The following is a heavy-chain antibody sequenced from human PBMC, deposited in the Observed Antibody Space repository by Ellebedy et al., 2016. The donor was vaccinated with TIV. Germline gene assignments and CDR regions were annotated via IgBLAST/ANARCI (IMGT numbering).Heavy chain of an antibody. CDR1: GFTFSSYS. V-gene: IGHV3-21*04. J-gene: IGHJ6*03. CDR3: ARDPSHYSPVYYYYYMDV. Sequence: GGSLRLXXAASGFTFSSYSMNWVRQAQGTGLEWVSFISSSSSYIYYADSVKGRFTISRDNAKNSLYLQMNSLRAEDTAVYYCARDPSHYSPVYYYYYMDVWGKGTTVTVSS. D-gene: IGHD2-15*01. CDR2: ISSSSSYI.